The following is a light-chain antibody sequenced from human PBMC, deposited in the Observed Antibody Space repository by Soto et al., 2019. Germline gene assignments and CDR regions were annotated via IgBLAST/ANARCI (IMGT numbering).Light chain of an antibody. V-gene: IGKV3-11*01. CDR2: DAS. Sequence: EIVLRQSPATLSMSPGERATLSCRASQNIDNFLVWYQQKPGQAPRLLIYDASKRATGIPARFSGSGSGTDFTLTISCLEPEDFAVYYCQQRYTLITFGPGTTVDSK. CDR1: QNIDNF. CDR3: QQRYTLIT. J-gene: IGKJ3*01.